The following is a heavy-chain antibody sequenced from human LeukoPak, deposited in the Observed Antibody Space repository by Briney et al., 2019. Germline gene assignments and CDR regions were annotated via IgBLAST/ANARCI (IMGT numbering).Heavy chain of an antibody. D-gene: IGHD4-17*01. CDR2: IYHSGST. CDR3: ARDKPSPGYADYYFDY. V-gene: IGHV4-30-2*01. CDR1: GGSISSGGYY. J-gene: IGHJ4*02. Sequence: SSETLSLTCTVSGGSISSGGYYWSWIRQPPGKGLEWIGYIYHSGSTYYNPSLKSRVTISVDRSKNQFSLKLSSVTAADTAVYYCARDKPSPGYADYYFDYWGQGTLVTVSS.